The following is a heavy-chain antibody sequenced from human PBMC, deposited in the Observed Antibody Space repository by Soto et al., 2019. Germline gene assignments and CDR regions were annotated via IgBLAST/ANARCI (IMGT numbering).Heavy chain of an antibody. D-gene: IGHD3-22*01. J-gene: IGHJ6*02. V-gene: IGHV3-23*04. CDR1: GFTFSSYA. Sequence: EVRLVDSGGGLVQPGGSLRLSCAASGFTFSSYAMTWVRQAPGKWLEWVSAISGGGGSTYYADSVKGRFTISRDNSKNTLYLQMNSLRAEDTGVYYCAKDPPSYYDNGGYYILQMDVWGQGTTVTVSS. CDR3: AKDPPSYYDNGGYYILQMDV. CDR2: ISGGGGST.